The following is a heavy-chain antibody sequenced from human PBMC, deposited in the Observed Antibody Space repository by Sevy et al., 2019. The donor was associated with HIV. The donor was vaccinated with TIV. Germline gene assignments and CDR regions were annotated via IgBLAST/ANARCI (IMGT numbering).Heavy chain of an antibody. CDR1: GFTFSYAW. CDR3: STDPIIVLLVTDGMDV. J-gene: IGHJ6*02. V-gene: IGHV3-15*01. D-gene: IGHD2-8*01. Sequence: GGSLRLSCVASGFTFSYAWMSWVRQAPGKELEWVGRIKSRPDGGTTDYAAPVKGRFTISRDDSKNTLYLQMNSLKTEDTGVYYCSTDPIIVLLVTDGMDVWGQGTTVTVSS. CDR2: IKSRPDGGTT.